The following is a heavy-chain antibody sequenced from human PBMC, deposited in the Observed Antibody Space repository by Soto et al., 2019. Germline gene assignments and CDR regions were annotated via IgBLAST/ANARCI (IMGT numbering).Heavy chain of an antibody. CDR1: GFTFSSYA. CDR3: AFPDDSSGFDY. CDR2: ISGSGGST. D-gene: IGHD3-22*01. V-gene: IGHV3-23*01. J-gene: IGHJ4*02. Sequence: LRLSCAASGFTFSSYAMNWVRQSPEKGLEWVSSISGSGGSTYYTDSVKGRFTISRDNSKNTLYLQMNSLRAGDTAVYYCAFPDDSSGFDYWGQGTLVTVSS.